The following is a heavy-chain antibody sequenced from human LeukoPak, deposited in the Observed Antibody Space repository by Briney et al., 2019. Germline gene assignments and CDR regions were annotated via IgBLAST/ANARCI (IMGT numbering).Heavy chain of an antibody. V-gene: IGHV4-34*01. CDR1: GGSFSGYY. CDR3: ARNIKNRYCSSTSCSPFDP. Sequence: SETLSLTCAVYGGSFSGYYWSWIRQLPGKGLEWIGEINHSGSTNYNPSLKSRVTISVDTSKNQFSLKLSSVTAADTAVYYCARNIKNRYCSSTSCSPFDPWGQGTLVTVPS. CDR2: INHSGST. J-gene: IGHJ5*02. D-gene: IGHD2-2*01.